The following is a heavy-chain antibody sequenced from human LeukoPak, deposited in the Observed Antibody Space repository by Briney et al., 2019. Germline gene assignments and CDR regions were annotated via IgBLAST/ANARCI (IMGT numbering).Heavy chain of an antibody. V-gene: IGHV3-11*04. J-gene: IGHJ4*02. Sequence: GGSLRLSCAASGFTFSDYYMNWIRQAPGKGLEWISYMSSSGSTISYADSVTGRFTVSRDNAQNSLYLQMDSLRAEDTAVYYCARSILPAANAIDYWGQGTLLTVSS. CDR2: MSSSGSTI. D-gene: IGHD2-2*01. CDR1: GFTFSDYY. CDR3: ARSILPAANAIDY.